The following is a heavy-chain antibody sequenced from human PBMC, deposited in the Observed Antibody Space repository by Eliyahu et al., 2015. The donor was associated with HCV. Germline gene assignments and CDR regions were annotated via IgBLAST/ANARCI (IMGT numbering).Heavy chain of an antibody. V-gene: IGHV1-2*02. Sequence: QVQLVQSGAEVKKPGASVRVSCKASGYTFXGXYMHWVRQAPGQGLXWMGWINARSGGTNYAQKFQGRVTMTRDTSIXTAYMELTRLTSDDRAVYYCARGDCSASNCYFGLDVWGQGTTVTVSS. CDR3: ARGDCSASNCYFGLDV. J-gene: IGHJ6*02. CDR1: GYTFXGXY. CDR2: INARSGGT. D-gene: IGHD2-15*01.